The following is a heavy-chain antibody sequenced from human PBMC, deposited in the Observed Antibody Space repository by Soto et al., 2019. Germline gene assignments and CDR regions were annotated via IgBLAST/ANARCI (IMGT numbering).Heavy chain of an antibody. CDR2: IIPIFGTA. Sequence: QVQLVQSGAEVKKPGSSVKVSCKASGGTFSSYAISWVRQAPGQGLEWMGGIIPIFGTANYAQKFQGRVTITADKSTSTAYMELSSLRSEDTAVYYCARDRGPYYYGLGSYYPFDPWGQGTLVTVSS. J-gene: IGHJ5*02. CDR1: GGTFSSYA. D-gene: IGHD3-10*01. V-gene: IGHV1-69*06. CDR3: ARDRGPYYYGLGSYYPFDP.